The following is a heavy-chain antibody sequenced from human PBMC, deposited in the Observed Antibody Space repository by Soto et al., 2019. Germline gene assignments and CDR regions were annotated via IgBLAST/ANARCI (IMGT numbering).Heavy chain of an antibody. CDR2: ISYSGST. V-gene: IGHV4-30-4*01. J-gene: IGHJ5*02. CDR3: ARGGPTGGSYKYNWFDP. D-gene: IGHD2-15*01. CDR1: GGSISSGDFY. Sequence: SETLSLTCTVSGGSISSGDFYWSWIRQPPGRGLEWIGYISYSGSTYYNTSLKSRVTISVDTSKNQFSLKLNSVTAADTAVYYCARGGPTGGSYKYNWFDPWGQGTLVTSPQ.